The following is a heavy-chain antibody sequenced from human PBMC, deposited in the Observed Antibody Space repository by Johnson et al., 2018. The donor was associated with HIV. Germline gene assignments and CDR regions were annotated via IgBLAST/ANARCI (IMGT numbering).Heavy chain of an antibody. CDR3: AKSPGKDHGGNSGAFHI. CDR1: GFTFSSYG. D-gene: IGHD4-23*01. Sequence: QVQLVESGGGVVQPGRSLRLSCAASGFTFSSYGMHWVRQAPGKGLEWVAVIWYDGSNEHYADSVKGRFTISRDNSKNTLYLQISSLRAEDTAVYYCAKSPGKDHGGNSGAFHIWGQGTMVTVSS. J-gene: IGHJ3*02. CDR2: IWYDGSNE. V-gene: IGHV3-33*06.